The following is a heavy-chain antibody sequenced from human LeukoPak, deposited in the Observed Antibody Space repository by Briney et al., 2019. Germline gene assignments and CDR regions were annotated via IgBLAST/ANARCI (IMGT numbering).Heavy chain of an antibody. V-gene: IGHV3-74*01. CDR3: ARGSKWSFDS. D-gene: IGHD2-15*01. J-gene: IGHJ4*02. Sequence: PGGSLRLSCAASGFTLSNYWMHWVRQAPGKGLVWVSRINRDGSSTSYADSVKGRFTISRDSAKNTLYLQMNSLRPEDTAVYYCARGSKWSFDSWGQGALVTVSS. CDR2: INRDGSST. CDR1: GFTLSNYW.